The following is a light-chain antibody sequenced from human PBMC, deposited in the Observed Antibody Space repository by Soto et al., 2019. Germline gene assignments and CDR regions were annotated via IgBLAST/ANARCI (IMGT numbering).Light chain of an antibody. Sequence: DIQITQSPASLSSSLGDIVTITCRASQSIASYLNWYQQRPGKAPKLLIHAASTLQSGVPSRFSGSESESGTDFTLTISSLQTEDFATYYCQQSYTSPHFGQGTKV. CDR2: AAS. J-gene: IGKJ2*01. CDR1: QSIASY. CDR3: QQSYTSPH. V-gene: IGKV1-39*01.